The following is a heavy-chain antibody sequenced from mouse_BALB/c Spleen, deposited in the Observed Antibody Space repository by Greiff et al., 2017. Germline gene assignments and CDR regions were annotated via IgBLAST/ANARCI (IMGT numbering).Heavy chain of an antibody. V-gene: IGHV14-3*02. Sequence: EVQLQESGAELVKPGASVKLSCTASGFNIKDTYMHWVKQRPEQGLEWIGRIDPANGNTKYDPKFQGKATITADTSSNTAYLQLSSLTSEDTAVYYCARTATMAMDYWGQGTSVTVSS. CDR3: ARTATMAMDY. CDR2: IDPANGNT. CDR1: GFNIKDTY. J-gene: IGHJ4*01. D-gene: IGHD1-2*01.